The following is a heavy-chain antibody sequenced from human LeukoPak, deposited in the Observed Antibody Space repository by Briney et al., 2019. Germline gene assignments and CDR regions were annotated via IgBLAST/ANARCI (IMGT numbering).Heavy chain of an antibody. J-gene: IGHJ6*03. Sequence: GASVKVSCKASGYTFTGYYMHWVRQAPGQGLEWMGWINPNSGGTNYAQKFQGRVTMTRDTSISTAYMELSSLRSEDTAVYYCARANPPGITMVRDTRYYYYYMDVWGKGTTVTVSS. CDR1: GYTFTGYY. CDR3: ARANPPGITMVRDTRYYYYYMDV. CDR2: INPNSGGT. V-gene: IGHV1-2*02. D-gene: IGHD3-10*01.